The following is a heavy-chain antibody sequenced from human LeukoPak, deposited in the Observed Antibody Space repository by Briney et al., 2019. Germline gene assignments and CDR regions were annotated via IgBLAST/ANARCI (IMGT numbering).Heavy chain of an antibody. CDR1: GYTFTSYG. D-gene: IGHD3-3*01. J-gene: IGHJ6*02. Sequence: ASVKVSRKASGYTFTSYGISWARQAPGQGLEWMGWISAYNGNTNYAQKLQGRVTMTTDTSTSTAYMELRSLRSDDTAVYYCARDNGVWVTIFGVVTPDYYYYGMDVWGQGTTVTVSS. CDR2: ISAYNGNT. CDR3: ARDNGVWVTIFGVVTPDYYYYGMDV. V-gene: IGHV1-18*01.